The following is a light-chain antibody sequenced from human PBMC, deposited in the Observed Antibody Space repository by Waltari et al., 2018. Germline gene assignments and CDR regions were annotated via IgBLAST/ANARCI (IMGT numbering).Light chain of an antibody. CDR2: GAS. CDR3: KQDLRLPAT. Sequence: ELVFTQSPGTFSLSPWEKAPPSCRASQSVIRALAWYKHKPGQAPRLLIYGASNTATGMPGRFSGSGSGTEFSLTISSLEPEDFAVYYCKQDLRLPATFGQGTKVEIK. CDR1: QSVIRA. J-gene: IGKJ1*01. V-gene: IGKV3-20*01.